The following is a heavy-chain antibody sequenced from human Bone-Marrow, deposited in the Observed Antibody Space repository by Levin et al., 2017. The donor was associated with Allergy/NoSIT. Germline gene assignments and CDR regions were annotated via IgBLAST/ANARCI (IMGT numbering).Heavy chain of an antibody. J-gene: IGHJ4*02. V-gene: IGHV3-7*03. CDR3: AREARSTFDQ. CDR2: IKQDGSEK. CDR1: GISFSSYW. D-gene: IGHD2-2*01. Sequence: GGSLRLSCAASGISFSSYWMSWVRQAPGKGLEWVANIKQDGSEKYYVDSVKGRFTISRDNAKNSLYLQMNSLRAEDTAVYYCAREARSTFDQWGQGTLVTVSS.